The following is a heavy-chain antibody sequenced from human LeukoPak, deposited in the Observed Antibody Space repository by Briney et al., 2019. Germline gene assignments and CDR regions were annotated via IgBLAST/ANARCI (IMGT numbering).Heavy chain of an antibody. D-gene: IGHD2-15*01. CDR3: ARAPPPYCSGGSCYSFS. CDR2: IYSGGST. CDR1: GFTVSSNY. J-gene: IGHJ5*02. Sequence: GGSLRLSCAASGFTVSSNYMSWVRQAPGKGLEWVSVIYSGGSTYYADSVKGRFTISRHNPKNTLYLQMNSLRAEDTAVYYCARAPPPYCSGGSCYSFSWGQGTLVTVSS. V-gene: IGHV3-53*04.